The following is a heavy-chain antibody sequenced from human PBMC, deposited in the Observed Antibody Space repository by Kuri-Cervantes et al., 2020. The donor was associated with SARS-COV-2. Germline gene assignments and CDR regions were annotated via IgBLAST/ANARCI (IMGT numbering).Heavy chain of an antibody. Sequence: GESLKISCAASGFRFSSYSMNWVRQAPGKGLEWVSSIVGPSNSYIYYADSVKGRFTMSRDNAKDSLYLQMNSLRADDTAVYYCAGVYYYYGMDVWGQGATVTVSS. CDR2: IVGPSNSYI. V-gene: IGHV3-21*06. CDR1: GFRFSSYS. J-gene: IGHJ6*02. CDR3: AGVYYYYGMDV.